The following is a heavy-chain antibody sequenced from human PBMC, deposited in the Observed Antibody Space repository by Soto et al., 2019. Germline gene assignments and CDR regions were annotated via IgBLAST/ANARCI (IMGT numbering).Heavy chain of an antibody. Sequence: SETLSLTCTVSGGSISSYYWSWIRQPPGKGLEWIGYIYYSGSTNYNPSLKSRVTISVDTSKNQFSLKLSSVTAADTAVYYCARGANRLRYFDWLLYHWGQGTLVTVSP. CDR2: IYYSGST. J-gene: IGHJ4*02. CDR3: ARGANRLRYFDWLLYH. CDR1: GGSISSYY. V-gene: IGHV4-59*01. D-gene: IGHD3-9*01.